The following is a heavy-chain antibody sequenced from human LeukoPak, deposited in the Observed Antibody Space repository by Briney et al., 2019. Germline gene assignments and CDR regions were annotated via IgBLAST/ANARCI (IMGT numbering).Heavy chain of an antibody. D-gene: IGHD3-10*01. J-gene: IGHJ5*02. CDR3: AKDLMRDRWFGES. CDR1: GFTFPYYG. Sequence: GGSLRLSCAASGFTFPYYGFHWVRQAPGKGLEWVAFIRYEGNEKFYADSVKGRFTISRDNSKNTLYLEMNSLRAEDTAVYYCAKDLMRDRWFGESWGQGTLVTVSS. CDR2: IRYEGNEK. V-gene: IGHV3-30*02.